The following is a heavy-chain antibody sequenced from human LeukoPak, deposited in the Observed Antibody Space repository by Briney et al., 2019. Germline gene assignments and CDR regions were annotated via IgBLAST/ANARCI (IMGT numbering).Heavy chain of an antibody. CDR2: INPNSGGT. CDR1: GYTFTGYY. Sequence: ASVKVSCKASGYTFTGYYMHWVRQAPGQGLEWMGWINPNSGGTNYAQKFQGRVTMTRDTPISTAYMELSRLRSDDTAVYYCARRLSSGTTYFYYAMDVWGQGTTVTVSS. CDR3: ARRLSSGTTYFYYAMDV. J-gene: IGHJ6*02. D-gene: IGHD1-7*01. V-gene: IGHV1-2*02.